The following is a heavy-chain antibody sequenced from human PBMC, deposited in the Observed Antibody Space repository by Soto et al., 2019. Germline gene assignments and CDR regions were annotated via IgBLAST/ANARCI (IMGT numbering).Heavy chain of an antibody. V-gene: IGHV3-23*01. Sequence: GGSLRLSCAASGFTFTNYAMSWLRQVPGKGLEWVASISGSSADTYYAYFVRGRFVISRDNSKNTVSLQMDNLRAEDTALYYCAKDLRNSGYDSGNDYWGQGTLVTVSS. CDR1: GFTFTNYA. J-gene: IGHJ4*02. D-gene: IGHD5-12*01. CDR2: ISGSSADT. CDR3: AKDLRNSGYDSGNDY.